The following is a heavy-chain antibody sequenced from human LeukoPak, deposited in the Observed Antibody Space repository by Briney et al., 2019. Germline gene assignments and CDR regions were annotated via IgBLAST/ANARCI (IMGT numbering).Heavy chain of an antibody. J-gene: IGHJ4*02. CDR3: AREEDRDTAFDY. D-gene: IGHD5-18*01. CDR1: GYTFTSYG. CDR2: T. V-gene: IGHV1-18*01. Sequence: ASVKVSCKASGYTFTSYGISWVRQAAGQGLEWNTNYAQKLQGRVTMTTDTSTSTAYMELRSLRSDDTAVYYCAREEDRDTAFDYWGQGTLVTVSS.